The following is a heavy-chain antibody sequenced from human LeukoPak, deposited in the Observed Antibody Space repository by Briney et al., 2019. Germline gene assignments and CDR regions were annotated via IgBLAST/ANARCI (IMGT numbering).Heavy chain of an antibody. V-gene: IGHV1-8*03. Sequence: ASVKVSCKASGYTFTSYDINWVRQATGQGLEWMGWMNPNSGNTGYAQKFQGRVTITRNTSISTAYMELSSLRSEDTAVYYCARGIRYNWNTGWFDPWGQGTLVTVSS. CDR2: MNPNSGNT. J-gene: IGHJ5*02. CDR3: ARGIRYNWNTGWFDP. D-gene: IGHD1/OR15-1a*01. CDR1: GYTFTSYD.